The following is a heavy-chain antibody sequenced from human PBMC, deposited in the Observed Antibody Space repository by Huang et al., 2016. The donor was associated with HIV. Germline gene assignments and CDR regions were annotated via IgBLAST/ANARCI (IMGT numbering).Heavy chain of an antibody. Sequence: QVQLQESGPGLVKPSETLSLTCTVSGGSIRSYYWSWIRQPAGKGLEWIGRIYNSWTTNYNPSRKSRVTMSVDMSKNQFSLKLTSVTAGDTAVYYCARALGGIRFDSWGQGILVTVSS. CDR3: ARALGGIRFDS. D-gene: IGHD2-15*01. V-gene: IGHV4-4*07. CDR1: GGSIRSYY. J-gene: IGHJ4*02. CDR2: IYNSWTT.